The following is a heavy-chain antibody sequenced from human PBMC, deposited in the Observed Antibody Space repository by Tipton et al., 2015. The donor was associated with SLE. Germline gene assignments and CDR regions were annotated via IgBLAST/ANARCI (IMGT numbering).Heavy chain of an antibody. CDR2: IGTAGDP. D-gene: IGHD2-15*01. CDR3: ARVGYCSGGSCHYFDY. J-gene: IGHJ4*02. CDR1: GFTFSSYD. V-gene: IGHV3-13*05. Sequence: SLRLSCAASGFTFSSYDMHWVRQATGKGLEWVSAIGTAGDPYYPGSVKGRFTISRENPKNSLYLQMNSLRAGDTAVYYCARVGYCSGGSCHYFDYWGQGTLVTVSS.